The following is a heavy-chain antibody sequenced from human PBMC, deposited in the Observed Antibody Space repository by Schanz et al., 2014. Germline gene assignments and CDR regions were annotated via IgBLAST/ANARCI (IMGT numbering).Heavy chain of an antibody. D-gene: IGHD3-3*01. CDR1: GFTFSSYW. CDR2: ISWNSGSI. V-gene: IGHV3-9*01. Sequence: EVQLVESGGGVVHPGGSLRLSCAASGFTFSSYWMHWVRQAPGKGLEWVSGISWNSGSIGYEDSVKGRFTISRDNAKNSLYLQMNSLRAEDTALYFCVKDIYDFWSGSFDYWGQGTLVTVSS. CDR3: VKDIYDFWSGSFDY. J-gene: IGHJ4*02.